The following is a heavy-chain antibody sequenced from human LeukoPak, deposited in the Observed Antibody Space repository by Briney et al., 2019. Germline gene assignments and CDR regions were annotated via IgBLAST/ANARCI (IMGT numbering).Heavy chain of an antibody. Sequence: ASVKVSCKASRYTFTDYYMHWVRQAPGQGPEWMGWINPKSGETRYEQNFQGRVTMTRDTSITTAYMELSRLRSDDTAVYYCAREAGDNTYNVWGQGTMVTVSS. CDR3: AREAGDNTYNV. V-gene: IGHV1-2*02. D-gene: IGHD7-27*01. J-gene: IGHJ3*01. CDR1: RYTFTDYY. CDR2: INPKSGET.